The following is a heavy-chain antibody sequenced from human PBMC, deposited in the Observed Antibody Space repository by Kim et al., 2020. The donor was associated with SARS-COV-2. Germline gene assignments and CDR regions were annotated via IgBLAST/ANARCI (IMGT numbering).Heavy chain of an antibody. CDR3: VRDGAHDYGEVRFDI. D-gene: IGHD4-17*01. Sequence: GGSLRLSCAASGFLVSNNYMSWVRQAPGKGLEWVSLIYIGGNTYYPDSVRGRFTISRDNSKNTLYLQMNSLGAADTAVYYCVRDGAHDYGEVRFDIWGQG. J-gene: IGHJ3*02. V-gene: IGHV3-53*01. CDR2: IYIGGNT. CDR1: GFLVSNNY.